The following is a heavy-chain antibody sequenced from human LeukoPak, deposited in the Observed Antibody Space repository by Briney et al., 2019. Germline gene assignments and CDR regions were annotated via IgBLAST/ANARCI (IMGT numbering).Heavy chain of an antibody. CDR1: GYTFTSQG. J-gene: IGHJ4*02. V-gene: IGHV1-18*01. CDR3: ASRSGSTPYYFDY. D-gene: IGHD3-3*01. Sequence: ASVKVSCKASGYTFTSQGISWVRQAPAQGLEGMGWINTYNGKPNYAQKLQDRVTMTTDTSTSTAYMELSSLRSDDTAVYYCASRSGSTPYYFDYWGQGTLVTVSS. CDR2: INTYNGKP.